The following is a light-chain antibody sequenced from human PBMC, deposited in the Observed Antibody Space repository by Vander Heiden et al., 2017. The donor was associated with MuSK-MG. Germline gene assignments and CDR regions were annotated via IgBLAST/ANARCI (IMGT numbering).Light chain of an antibody. V-gene: IGLV1-40*01. Sequence: QSVLTQPPSMSGAPGQRITISCTGSSSNIGQGYDVHWYQRLPGVAPKLLIDRVSRRPSGVPDRFSGSRSGTSASLAIYGLQAEDEADYYCQSCDDSLSGWVFGAGTKLTVL. CDR1: SSNIGQGYD. CDR2: RVS. J-gene: IGLJ3*02. CDR3: QSCDDSLSGWV.